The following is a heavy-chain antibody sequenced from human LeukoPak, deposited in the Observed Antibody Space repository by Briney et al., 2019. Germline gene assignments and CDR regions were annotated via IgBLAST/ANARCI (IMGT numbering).Heavy chain of an antibody. CDR1: GFTFNTYS. V-gene: IGHV3-21*01. CDR2: IDSSGGYM. CDR3: ARRFDC. Sequence: SGGSLRLSCEASGFTFNTYSMNWARQAPGKGLEWVSSIDSSGGYMFYADSVKGRFIISRDNAKNSLYLQMNSLRAEDTAVYYCARRFDCWGQGTLVTVSS. J-gene: IGHJ4*02.